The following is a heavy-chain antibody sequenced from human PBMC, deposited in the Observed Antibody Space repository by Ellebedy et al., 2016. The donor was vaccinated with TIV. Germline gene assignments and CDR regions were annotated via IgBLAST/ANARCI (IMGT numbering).Heavy chain of an antibody. D-gene: IGHD1-14*01. CDR3: AKGRSGTYIHHAFDY. J-gene: IGHJ4*02. Sequence: PGGSLRLSCAAPGLPFSGYAMSWVPQAPGNGLEWVSGFGVSGDTTYYSDSVKGRFAISRNNSKNTLYLQMNSLRAEDTAIYYCAKGRSGTYIHHAFDYWGQGTLVTVSS. CDR1: GLPFSGYA. V-gene: IGHV3-23*01. CDR2: FGVSGDTT.